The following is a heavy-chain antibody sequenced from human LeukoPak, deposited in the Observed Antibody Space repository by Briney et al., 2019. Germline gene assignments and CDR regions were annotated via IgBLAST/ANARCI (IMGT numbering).Heavy chain of an antibody. CDR1: GGSISSSSYY. Sequence: SETLSLTCTVSGGSISSSSYYWGWIRQPPGKGLEWIGYIYYSGSTNYNPSLKSRVTISVDTSKNQFSLKLSSVTAADTAVYYCARGRSSGSYEFDYWGQGTLVTVSS. V-gene: IGHV4-61*05. CDR3: ARGRSSGSYEFDY. J-gene: IGHJ4*02. CDR2: IYYSGST. D-gene: IGHD1-26*01.